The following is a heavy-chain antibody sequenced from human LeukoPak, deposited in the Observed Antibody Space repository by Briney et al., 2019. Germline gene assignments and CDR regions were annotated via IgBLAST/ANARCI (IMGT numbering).Heavy chain of an antibody. Sequence: SETLSLTCAVYGGSFSGYYWSWIRQPPGKGLEWIGEINHSGSTNYNPSLKSRVTISVDTSKNQFSLKLSSVTAADTAVYYCARGRYTIFGVVIISFDFDYWGRGTLVTVSS. V-gene: IGHV4-34*01. CDR1: GGSFSGYY. J-gene: IGHJ4*02. CDR3: ARGRYTIFGVVIISFDFDY. CDR2: INHSGST. D-gene: IGHD3-3*01.